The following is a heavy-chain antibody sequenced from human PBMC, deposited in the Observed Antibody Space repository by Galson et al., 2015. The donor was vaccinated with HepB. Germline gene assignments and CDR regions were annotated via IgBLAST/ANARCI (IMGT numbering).Heavy chain of an antibody. Sequence: SLRLSCAASAFTFSSYGMHWVRQAPGKGLEWVAIIWYDGSNKYYADSVKGRFTISRDNSKNTLYLQMNSLRAEDTAVYYCARDPKGGYSYGSFNIYGMDVWGRGTTVTVSS. V-gene: IGHV3-33*01. CDR1: AFTFSSYG. J-gene: IGHJ6*02. CDR2: IWYDGSNK. D-gene: IGHD5-18*01. CDR3: ARDPKGGYSYGSFNIYGMDV.